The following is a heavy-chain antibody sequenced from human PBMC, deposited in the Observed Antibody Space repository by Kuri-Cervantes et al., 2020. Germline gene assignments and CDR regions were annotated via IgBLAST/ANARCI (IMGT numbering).Heavy chain of an antibody. CDR1: GFTFSSYA. CDR3: ATASGPGYSSGWLPNR. J-gene: IGHJ4*02. CDR2: ISYDGSNK. V-gene: IGHV3-30-3*01. D-gene: IGHD6-19*01. Sequence: GESLKISCAASGFTFSSYAMHWVRQAPGKGLGWVAVISYDGSNKYYADSVKGRFTISRDNSKNTLYLQMNSLRAEDTAVYYCATASGPGYSSGWLPNRWGQGTLVTVSS.